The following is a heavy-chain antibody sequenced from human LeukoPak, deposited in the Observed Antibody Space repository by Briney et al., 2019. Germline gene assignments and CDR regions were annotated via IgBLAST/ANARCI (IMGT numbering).Heavy chain of an antibody. CDR1: GYSFTSYW. CDR2: IYPGDSDT. Sequence: GVSLKISCKGSGYSFTSYWIGWVRQMPGKGLEWMGIIYPGDSDTRYSPSFQGQVTISADKSISTAYLQWSSLKASDTAMYYCAGSPMTTVTYFDYWGQGTLVTVSS. CDR3: AGSPMTTVTYFDY. D-gene: IGHD4-17*01. J-gene: IGHJ4*02. V-gene: IGHV5-51*01.